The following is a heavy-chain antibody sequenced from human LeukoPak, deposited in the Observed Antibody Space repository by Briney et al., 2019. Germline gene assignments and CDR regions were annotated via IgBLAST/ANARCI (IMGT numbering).Heavy chain of an antibody. V-gene: IGHV4-31*03. CDR1: GVSISSGDYY. J-gene: IGHJ4*02. CDR3: ARRGATIAFDY. Sequence: PSETLSLTCTVSGVSISSGDYYWSWIRQHPGKGLEWIGYLYYSGTTYYNPSLKSRVTISIDTSKNQFSLKLTSVTAADTAVYYCARRGATIAFDYWGQGTLVTVSS. CDR2: LYYSGTT. D-gene: IGHD5-12*01.